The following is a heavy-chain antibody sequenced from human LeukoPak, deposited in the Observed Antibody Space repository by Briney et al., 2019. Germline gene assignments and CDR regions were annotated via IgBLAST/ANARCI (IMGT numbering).Heavy chain of an antibody. CDR1: GGSIDSYY. Sequence: SETLSLTCTVSGGSIDSYYWSWIRQPPGKGLEWIGYIYYTGSTEYHPSLKSRVTISLDTSKNQFSLKLTSVTAADTAMYYCARSMRGAIWGQGALVTVSS. CDR3: ARSMRGAI. V-gene: IGHV4-59*01. CDR2: IYYTGST. J-gene: IGHJ4*02. D-gene: IGHD2-8*01.